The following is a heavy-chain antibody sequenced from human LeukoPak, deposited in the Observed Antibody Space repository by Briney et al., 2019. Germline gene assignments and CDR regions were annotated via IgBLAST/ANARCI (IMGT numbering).Heavy chain of an antibody. D-gene: IGHD5-18*01. V-gene: IGHV3-30*02. CDR2: IRYDGSNR. J-gene: IGHJ4*02. Sequence: GGSLRLSCAASGFTFSSYGMHWVRQAPGKGLEWVTFIRYDGSNRYYADSVKGRFTISRDNSKNTLYLQMNSLRAEDTAVYYCARGGGYSYSSFDYWGQGTLVTVSS. CDR3: ARGGGYSYSSFDY. CDR1: GFTFSSYG.